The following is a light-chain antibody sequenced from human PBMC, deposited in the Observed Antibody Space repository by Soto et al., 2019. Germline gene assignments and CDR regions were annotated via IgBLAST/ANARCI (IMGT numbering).Light chain of an antibody. CDR3: QWYGRSPRA. J-gene: IGKJ1*01. CDR2: GAS. Sequence: EIVLTQSPGTLSLSPGERATLSCRASQSVSSSYLAWYQQKPGQPPRLLIYGASSRATGIPGRFSGSGSVTGFTLTISRLEPEDCEVYFCQWYGRSPRAFGQGTKVEIK. CDR1: QSVSSSY. V-gene: IGKV3-20*01.